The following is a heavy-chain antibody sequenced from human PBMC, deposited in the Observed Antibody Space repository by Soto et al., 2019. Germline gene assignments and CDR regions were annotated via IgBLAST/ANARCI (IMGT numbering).Heavy chain of an antibody. J-gene: IGHJ3*02. CDR1: GGSISSGGYY. CDR3: ARVGASGYEGVDAFDI. D-gene: IGHD5-12*01. CDR2: IYYSGST. V-gene: IGHV4-31*03. Sequence: QVQLQESGPGLVKPSQTLSLTCTVSGGSISSGGYYWSWIRQHAGKGLEWIGYIYYSGSTYYNPSLKSRVTISVDTSKNQFSLKLSSVTAADTAVYYCARVGASGYEGVDAFDIWGQGTMVTVSS.